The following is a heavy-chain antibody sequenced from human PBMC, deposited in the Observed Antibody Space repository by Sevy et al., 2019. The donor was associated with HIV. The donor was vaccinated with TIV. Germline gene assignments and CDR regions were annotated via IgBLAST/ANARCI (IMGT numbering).Heavy chain of an antibody. V-gene: IGHV1-69*13. Sequence: ASVKVSCKASGGTFSSYAISWVRQAPGQGLEWMGGIIPIFGTANYAQKCQGRVTITADESTSTAYMELSSLRSEDTAVYYCARGSGSSSYFYFDYWGQGTLVTVSS. CDR1: GGTFSSYA. CDR3: ARGSGSSSYFYFDY. D-gene: IGHD6-13*01. J-gene: IGHJ4*02. CDR2: IIPIFGTA.